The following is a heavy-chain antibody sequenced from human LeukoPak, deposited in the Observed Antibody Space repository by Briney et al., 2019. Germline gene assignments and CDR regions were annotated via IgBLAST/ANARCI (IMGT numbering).Heavy chain of an antibody. D-gene: IGHD2-2*01. CDR2: ISYDGSNK. Sequence: GGSLRLSCAASGFTFSSYAMHWVRQAPGKGLEWVAVISYDGSNKYYADSVKGRSTISRDNSKNTLYLQMNSLRAEDTAVYYCARDAPQKDIVVVPTASHFDYWGQGTLVTVSS. V-gene: IGHV3-30-3*01. CDR3: ARDAPQKDIVVVPTASHFDY. CDR1: GFTFSSYA. J-gene: IGHJ4*02.